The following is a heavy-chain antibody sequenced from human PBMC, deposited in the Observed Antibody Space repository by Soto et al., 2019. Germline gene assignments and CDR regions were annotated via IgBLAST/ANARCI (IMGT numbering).Heavy chain of an antibody. J-gene: IGHJ3*02. CDR2: INPNSGDT. V-gene: IGHV1-2*02. D-gene: IGHD2-2*02. CDR3: ARESNIVVVPAAINAFDI. CDR1: GYTFTGYY. Sequence: QEQLVQSGAEVKKPGASVKVSCKTSGYTFTGYYMHWVRQAPGQGLEWMGWINPNSGDTNYAQKFQGRVTMAGDTSISTAYMERSRLRSDDTAVYYCARESNIVVVPAAINAFDIWGQGTMVTVSS.